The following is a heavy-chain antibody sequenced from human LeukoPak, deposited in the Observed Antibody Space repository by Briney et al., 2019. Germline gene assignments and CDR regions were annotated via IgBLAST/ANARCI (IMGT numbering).Heavy chain of an antibody. D-gene: IGHD1-1*01. J-gene: IGHJ6*02. V-gene: IGHV3-48*03. CDR1: GFTFSSYE. Sequence: GGSLRLSCAASGFTFSSYEMNWVRQAPGKGLEWVAYISSSGSTIYYADSVKGRFTISRDTAKNSLYLQMNSLRAEDTAVYYCARNDENGMDVWGQGTTVTVSS. CDR3: ARNDENGMDV. CDR2: ISSSGSTI.